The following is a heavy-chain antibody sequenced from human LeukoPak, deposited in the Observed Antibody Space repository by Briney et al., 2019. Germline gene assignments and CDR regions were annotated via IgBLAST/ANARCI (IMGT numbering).Heavy chain of an antibody. CDR2: ISGSAGST. J-gene: IGHJ4*02. Sequence: PGGSLRLSCAASGFIFSTYAMSWVRQAPGKGLEWVSTISGSAGSTNYADSVRGRFTISRDNSKHTLYLQMNSLRAEDTAVYYCAKDASSWRGYYDHWGQGTLVTVSS. V-gene: IGHV3-23*01. D-gene: IGHD6-13*01. CDR3: AKDASSWRGYYDH. CDR1: GFIFSTYA.